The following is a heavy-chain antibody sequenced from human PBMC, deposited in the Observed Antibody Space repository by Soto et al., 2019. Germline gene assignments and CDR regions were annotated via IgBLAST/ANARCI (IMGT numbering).Heavy chain of an antibody. D-gene: IGHD6-19*01. Sequence: QVELQESGPGLVKPSQTLSLTCTVSGGSISSSGYYWSWIRQHPGKGLEWIGYIHDSGSTYYNPSLKSRVTISVDTSKNQFSLKLTSVTAVDTAVYYCASQATGWYPDYWGQGTLVTFSS. J-gene: IGHJ4*02. CDR2: IHDSGST. CDR3: ASQATGWYPDY. V-gene: IGHV4-31*03. CDR1: GGSISSSGYY.